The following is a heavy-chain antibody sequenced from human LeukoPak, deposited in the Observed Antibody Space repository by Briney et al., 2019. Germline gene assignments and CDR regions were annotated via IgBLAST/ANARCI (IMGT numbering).Heavy chain of an antibody. CDR1: GGTFGSYA. CDR2: IIPILGIA. CDR3: AREVPTTVTTGGYFDY. Sequence: SVKVSCKASGGTFGSYAISWVRQAPGQGLEWMGRIIPILGIANYAQKFQGRVTITADKSTSTAYMELSSLRSEDTAVYYCAREVPTTVTTGGYFDYWGQGTLVTVSS. D-gene: IGHD4-17*01. V-gene: IGHV1-69*04. J-gene: IGHJ4*02.